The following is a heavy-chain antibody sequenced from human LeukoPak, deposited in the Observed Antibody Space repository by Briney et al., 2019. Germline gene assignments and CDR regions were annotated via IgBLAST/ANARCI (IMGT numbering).Heavy chain of an antibody. CDR3: CHSLSGRTGAFDI. V-gene: IGHV6-1*01. J-gene: IGHJ3*02. Sequence: SQTLSLTCAISGDSVSSNSAAWNWIRQSPSRGLEWLGRTYYRSKWYNDYAVSVKSRITINPDTSKNQFFLQLDSVTPEDTAVYYCCHSLSGRTGAFDIWGRGTVVTVSS. D-gene: IGHD2-21*01. CDR2: TYYRSKWYN. CDR1: GDSVSSNSAA.